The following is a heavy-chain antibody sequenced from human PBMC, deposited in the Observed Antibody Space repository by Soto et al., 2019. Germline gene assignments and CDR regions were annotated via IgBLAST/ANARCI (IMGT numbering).Heavy chain of an antibody. D-gene: IGHD3-10*01. J-gene: IGHJ4*02. CDR3: VTLARHYYDSGSRIDY. CDR2: IYYSGST. Sequence: SETLSVTCTVSGGSISSSSYYWGWIRQPPGKGLEWIGSIYYSGSTSYNPSLKSRVTISVDTSKNQFSLKMSSVTAADTAVFYCVTLARHYYDSGSRIDYWGQGTLVTVSS. CDR1: GGSISSSSYY. V-gene: IGHV4-39*01.